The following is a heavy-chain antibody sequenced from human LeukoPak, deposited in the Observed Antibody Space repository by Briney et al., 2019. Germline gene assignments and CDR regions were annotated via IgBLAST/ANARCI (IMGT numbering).Heavy chain of an antibody. Sequence: GASLRLSCAASGFTFSNYVMSWVREAPGKGLEWVSAIVGSGSNTYYADSVKGRFTISRDNPKNTLYLQMNSLRAEDTAVYYCAKWGDYDILTGYYDSDYWGQGTLVTVSS. CDR3: AKWGDYDILTGYYDSDY. J-gene: IGHJ4*02. CDR2: IVGSGSNT. V-gene: IGHV3-23*01. D-gene: IGHD3-9*01. CDR1: GFTFSNYV.